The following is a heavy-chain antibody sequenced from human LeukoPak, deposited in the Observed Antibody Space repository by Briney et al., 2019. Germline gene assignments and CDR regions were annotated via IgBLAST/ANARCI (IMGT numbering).Heavy chain of an antibody. J-gene: IGHJ4*02. V-gene: IGHV4-59*01. CDR3: ASGYCSSTSCYTGFDY. CDR1: GGSFRGYY. CDR2: IYYSGST. D-gene: IGHD2-2*02. Sequence: SETLSLTCAVYGGSFRGYYWSWIRQPPGKGLEWIGYIYYSGSTNYNPSLKSRVTISVDTSKNQFSLKLTSVTAADTAVYYCASGYCSSTSCYTGFDYWGQGTLVTVSS.